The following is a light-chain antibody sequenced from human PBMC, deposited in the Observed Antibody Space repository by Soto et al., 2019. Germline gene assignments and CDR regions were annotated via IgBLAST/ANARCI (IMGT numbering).Light chain of an antibody. CDR3: QQRINWPLT. V-gene: IGKV3-11*01. CDR2: DVF. CDR1: QSVSKY. J-gene: IGKJ5*01. Sequence: EIVLTQSPATLSLSPGERATLSCRASQSVSKYLAWYQQMPGQAPRLLIYDVFNRATDIPARFSGSGSGTDFTLTISSLEPEDFAVYYCQQRINWPLTFGGGTRLEIK.